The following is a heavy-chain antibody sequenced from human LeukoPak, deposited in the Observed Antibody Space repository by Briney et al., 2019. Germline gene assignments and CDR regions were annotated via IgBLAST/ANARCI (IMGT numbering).Heavy chain of an antibody. CDR1: GFRFSTYT. Sequence: GGSLRLSCAASGFRFSTYTMHWVRQAPGKGLEWVAGISYDGTYKDYADSVKGRFTISRDNSKNTLYLQMNSLRPEDTAAYSSYCGGARQYWGQGTLVTVSS. J-gene: IGHJ1*01. V-gene: IGHV3-30-3*01. D-gene: IGHD2-21*01. CDR3: YCGGARQY. CDR2: ISYDGTYK.